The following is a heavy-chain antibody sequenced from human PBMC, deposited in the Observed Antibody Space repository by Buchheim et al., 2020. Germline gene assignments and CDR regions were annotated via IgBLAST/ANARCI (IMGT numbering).Heavy chain of an antibody. CDR1: GGTFSSYA. V-gene: IGHV1-69*01. J-gene: IGHJ5*02. CDR2: IIPIFGTA. D-gene: IGHD1-26*01. Sequence: QVQLVQSGAEMKKPGSSVKVSCKASGGTFSSYAISWVRQAPGQGLEWMGGIIPIFGTANYAQKFQGRVPITADESPSTAYMELSSLRSEDTAVYYCARESGSYSPIGSSSNWFDPWGQGTL. CDR3: ARESGSYSPIGSSSNWFDP.